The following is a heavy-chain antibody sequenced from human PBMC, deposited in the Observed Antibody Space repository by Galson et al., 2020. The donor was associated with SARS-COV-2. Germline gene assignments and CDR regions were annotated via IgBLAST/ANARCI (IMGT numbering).Heavy chain of an antibody. CDR3: ARQGGGILWFGELHPYWYFDL. D-gene: IGHD3-10*01. CDR2: IYHSGST. V-gene: IGHV4-38-2*01. Sequence: SETLSLTCAVSGYSISSGYYWGWIRQPPGKGLEWIGSIYHSGSTYYNPSLKSRVTISVDTSKNQFSLKLSSVTAADTAVYYCARQGGGILWFGELHPYWYFDLWGRGTLVTVSS. CDR1: GYSISSGYY. J-gene: IGHJ2*01.